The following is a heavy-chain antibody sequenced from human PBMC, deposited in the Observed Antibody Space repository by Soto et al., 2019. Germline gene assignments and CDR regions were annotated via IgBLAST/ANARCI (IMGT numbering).Heavy chain of an antibody. D-gene: IGHD1-26*01. V-gene: IGHV3-23*01. CDR3: AKRPRALLTFDY. Sequence: PGGSLRLSCAASGFIFSNYVMSWVRQAPGKGLEWVSSISVSGGTSYYADSVKGRFTISRDNSKNTLYLQMNSLRAEDTAIYYCAKRPRALLTFDYWGQGTLVTVSS. J-gene: IGHJ4*02. CDR2: ISVSGGTS. CDR1: GFIFSNYV.